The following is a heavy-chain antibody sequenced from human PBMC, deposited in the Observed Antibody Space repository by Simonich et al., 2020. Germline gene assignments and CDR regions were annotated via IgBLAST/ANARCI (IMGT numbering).Heavy chain of an antibody. Sequence: QVQLQESGPGLVKPSETLSLTCTVSGGSISSYYWSWIRQPPGKGLDWIGYIYYSGSTNYNPSIKSRVTISVDTSKNQFSLKLSSVTAADTAVYYCARGGRYCSSTSCYYYYYYMDVWGKGTTVTVSS. D-gene: IGHD2-2*01. V-gene: IGHV4-59*12. CDR1: GGSISSYY. CDR2: IYYSGST. J-gene: IGHJ6*03. CDR3: ARGGRYCSSTSCYYYYYYMDV.